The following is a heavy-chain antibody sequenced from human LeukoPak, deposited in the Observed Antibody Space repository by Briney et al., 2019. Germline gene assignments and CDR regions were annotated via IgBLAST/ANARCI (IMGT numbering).Heavy chain of an antibody. CDR2: IYHSGST. J-gene: IGHJ6*02. CDR1: GGSISSSNW. V-gene: IGHV4-4*02. CDR3: ARVSRYSYGFYYYYGMDV. D-gene: IGHD5-18*01. Sequence: SETLSLTCAVSGGSISSSNWWSWVRQPPGKGLEWIGEIYHSGSTNYNPSLKSRVTISVDTSKNQFSLKLSSVTAADTAVYYCARVSRYSYGFYYYYGMDVWGQGTTVTVSS.